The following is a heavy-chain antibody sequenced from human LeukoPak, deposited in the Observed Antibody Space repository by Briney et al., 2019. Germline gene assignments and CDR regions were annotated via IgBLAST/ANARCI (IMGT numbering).Heavy chain of an antibody. D-gene: IGHD2-21*02. J-gene: IGHJ4*02. CDR1: GGTFSSYA. Sequence: SVEVSCKASGGTFSSYAISWVRQAPGQGLEWMGGIIPIFGTANYAQKFQGRVTITADESTSTAYMELSSLRSEDTAVYYCARVGVVVTANRHFDYWGQGTLVTVSS. V-gene: IGHV1-69*13. CDR3: ARVGVVVTANRHFDY. CDR2: IIPIFGTA.